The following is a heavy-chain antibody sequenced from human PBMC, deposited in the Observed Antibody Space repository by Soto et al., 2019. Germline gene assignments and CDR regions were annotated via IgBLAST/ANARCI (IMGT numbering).Heavy chain of an antibody. V-gene: IGHV3-30*18. CDR3: AKDQNIGYYYDSSGYRGDYYYYYGMDV. CDR1: GFTFSSYG. D-gene: IGHD3-22*01. CDR2: ISYDGSNK. J-gene: IGHJ6*01. Sequence: GGSLRLSCAASGFTFSSYGMHWVRQAPGKGLEWVAVISYDGSNKYYADSVKGRFTISRDNSKNTLYLQMNSLRAEDTAVYYCAKDQNIGYYYDSSGYRGDYYYYYGMDVWGQGTTVTVSS.